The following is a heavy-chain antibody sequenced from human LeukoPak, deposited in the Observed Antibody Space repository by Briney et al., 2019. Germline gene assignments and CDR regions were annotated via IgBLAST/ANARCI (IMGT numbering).Heavy chain of an antibody. CDR3: ARAGHWLARRGADY. V-gene: IGHV4-38-2*02. CDR1: GYSISSGYY. Sequence: SETLSLTCTVSGYSISSGYYWGWIRQPPGKGLEWIGSIYHSGSTYYNPSLKSRVTISVDTSKNQFSLKLSSVTAADTAVYYCARAGHWLARRGADYWGQGTLVTVSS. J-gene: IGHJ4*02. D-gene: IGHD6-19*01. CDR2: IYHSGST.